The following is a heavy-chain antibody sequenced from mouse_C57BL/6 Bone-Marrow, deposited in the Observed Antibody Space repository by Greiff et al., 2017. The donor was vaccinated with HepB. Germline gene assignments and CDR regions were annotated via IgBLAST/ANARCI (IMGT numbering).Heavy chain of an antibody. Sequence: QVQLQQSGAELARPGASVKLSCKASGYTFTSYGISWVKQRTGQGLEWIGEIYPRSGNTYYNEKFKGKATLTADKSSSTAYMELRSLTSEDSAVYFCARCPYLYSWFAYWGQGTLVTVSA. CDR1: GYTFTSYG. CDR3: ARCPYLYSWFAY. J-gene: IGHJ3*01. CDR2: IYPRSGNT. V-gene: IGHV1-81*01. D-gene: IGHD2-10*01.